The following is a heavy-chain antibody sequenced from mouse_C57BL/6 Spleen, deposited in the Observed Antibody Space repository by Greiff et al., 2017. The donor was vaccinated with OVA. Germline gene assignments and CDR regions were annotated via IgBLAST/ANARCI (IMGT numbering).Heavy chain of an antibody. D-gene: IGHD3-2*02. CDR3: AIDSSGYLFAY. Sequence: VQLQQSGAELVRPGTSVKVSCKASGYAFTNYLIEWVKQRPGQGLAWIGVINPGSGGTNYNEKFKGKATLTADKSSSTAYMQLSSLTSEDSAVYCCAIDSSGYLFAYWGQGTLVTVSA. CDR2: INPGSGGT. CDR1: GYAFTNYL. V-gene: IGHV1-54*01. J-gene: IGHJ3*01.